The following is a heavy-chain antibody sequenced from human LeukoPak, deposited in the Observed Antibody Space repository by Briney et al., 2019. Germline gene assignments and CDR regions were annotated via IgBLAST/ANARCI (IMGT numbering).Heavy chain of an antibody. V-gene: IGHV1-2*02. CDR1: GYTFTTYY. CDR3: VRDLDGYNSTD. D-gene: IGHD5-24*01. CDR2: INPDSGGT. J-gene: IGHJ4*02. Sequence: ASVKVSCKASGYTFTTYYMHWVRQAPGQGLEWMGWINPDSGGTNYAQNFQGRVTMTRDTSISTAYMELSRLRSDDTAVYYCVRDLDGYNSTDWGQGTLVTVFS.